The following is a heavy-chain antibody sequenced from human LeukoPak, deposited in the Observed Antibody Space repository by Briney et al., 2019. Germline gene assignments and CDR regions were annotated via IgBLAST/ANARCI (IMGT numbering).Heavy chain of an antibody. CDR2: IYHSGIT. CDR3: ARQMYYFDSSGSYRGWFDP. V-gene: IGHV4-4*02. CDR1: GDSISSSNW. D-gene: IGHD3-22*01. Sequence: PSETLSLTCVVSGDSISSSNWWNWVRQPPGKGLEWIGEIYHSGITNYNPSLKSRVTISVEKSKNQFSLKLTSVTAADTAVYYCARQMYYFDSSGSYRGWFDPWGQGTLVTVSS. J-gene: IGHJ5*02.